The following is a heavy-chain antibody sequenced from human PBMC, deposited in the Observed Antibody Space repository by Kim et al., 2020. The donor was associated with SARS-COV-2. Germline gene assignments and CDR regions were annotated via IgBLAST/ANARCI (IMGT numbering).Heavy chain of an antibody. CDR3: ARGFRAAAGPFYYYYYMDV. V-gene: IGHV1-8*01. CDR2: MNPNSGNT. CDR1: GYTFTSYD. D-gene: IGHD6-13*01. Sequence: ASVKVSCKASGYTFTSYDINWVRQATGQGLEWIGWMNPNSGNTGYAQKFQGRVTMTRNTSISTAYMELSSLRSEDTAVYYCARGFRAAAGPFYYYYYMDVWGKGTTVTVSS. J-gene: IGHJ6*03.